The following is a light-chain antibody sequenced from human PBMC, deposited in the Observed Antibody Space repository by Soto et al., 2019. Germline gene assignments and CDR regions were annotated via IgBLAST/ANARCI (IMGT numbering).Light chain of an antibody. CDR2: DAS. CDR3: QHRSKWPLT. V-gene: IGKV3-11*01. J-gene: IGKJ4*01. Sequence: EIVLTQSPATLSLSPGERATLSCRASQSVSSYLAWYQQKPGQAPRLLIYDASNRATGIPDRFSGSGSGTDFTLTISSLEPEDSAVYYCQHRSKWPLTFGGGTKVAIK. CDR1: QSVSSY.